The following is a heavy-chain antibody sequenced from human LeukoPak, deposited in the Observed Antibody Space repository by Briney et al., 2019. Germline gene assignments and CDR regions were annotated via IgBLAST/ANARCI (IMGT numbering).Heavy chain of an antibody. D-gene: IGHD3-10*01. CDR2: IYYSGST. V-gene: IGHV4-39*01. CDR1: GGSISSSIYY. CDR3: ARRLGGSGSYYY. Sequence: SETLSLTCIVSGGSISSSIYYWGWIRQPPGKGLEWIGSIYYSGSTYYNPSLKSRVTISVDTSKNQFSLKLRSVTAADTAVYYCARRLGGSGSYYYWGQGTLVTVSS. J-gene: IGHJ4*02.